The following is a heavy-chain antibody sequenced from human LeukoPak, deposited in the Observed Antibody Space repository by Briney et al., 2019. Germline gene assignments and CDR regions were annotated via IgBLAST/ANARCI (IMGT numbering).Heavy chain of an antibody. J-gene: IGHJ4*02. CDR3: ARDDYSNY. V-gene: IGHV3-7*03. CDR2: IKQDGSEK. CDR1: GFTHSSYW. D-gene: IGHD4-11*01. Sequence: PGGCLRLSCAASGFTHSSYWMSWVRQPPGRGLEWVDNIKQDGSEKYYVQSVKGRFTISRDNAKNSLYLQMNSLRAEDTAVYYCARDDYSNYWGQGTLATVSS.